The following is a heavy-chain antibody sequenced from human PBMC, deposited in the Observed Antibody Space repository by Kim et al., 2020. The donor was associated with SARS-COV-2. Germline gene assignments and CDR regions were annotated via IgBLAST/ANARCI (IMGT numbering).Heavy chain of an antibody. Sequence: GGSLRLSCAASGFTFSSYSMNWVRQAPGKGLEWVSSISSSSSYIYYADSVKGRFTISRDNAKNSLYLQMNSLRAEDTAVYYCARGVRIYYYYYGMDVWGQGTTVTVSS. D-gene: IGHD2-15*01. CDR3: ARGVRIYYYYYGMDV. CDR1: GFTFSSYS. V-gene: IGHV3-21*01. J-gene: IGHJ6*02. CDR2: ISSSSSYI.